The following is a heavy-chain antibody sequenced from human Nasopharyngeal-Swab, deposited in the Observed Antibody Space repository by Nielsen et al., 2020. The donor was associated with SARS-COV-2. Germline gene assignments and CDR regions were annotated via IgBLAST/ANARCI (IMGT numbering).Heavy chain of an antibody. J-gene: IGHJ4*02. V-gene: IGHV4-59*13. CDR1: GGSISSYY. D-gene: IGHD3-22*01. CDR2: IYYSGSP. Sequence: SETLSLTCTVSGGSISSYYWSWIRQPPGKGLEWIGYIYYSGSPNYNPPLKSRVTISVDTSKNQFSLKLSSVTAADTAVYYCARGSGYYDSSGYSDYWGQGTLVTVSS. CDR3: ARGSGYYDSSGYSDY.